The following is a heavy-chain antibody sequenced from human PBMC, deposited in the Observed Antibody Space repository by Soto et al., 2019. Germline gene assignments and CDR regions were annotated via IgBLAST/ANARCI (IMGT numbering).Heavy chain of an antibody. J-gene: IGHJ3*02. CDR2: INPNSGGT. V-gene: IGHV1-2*04. CDR1: GYTFTGYY. CDR3: ARGGCSSTSCYFVARERNAFDI. Sequence: QVQLVQSGAEVKKPGASVKVSCKASGYTFTGYYMHWVRQAPGQGLEWMGWINPNSGGTNYAQKFQGWVTMTRDTSISTAYMELSRLRSDDTAVYYCARGGCSSTSCYFVARERNAFDIWDQGTMVTVSS. D-gene: IGHD2-2*01.